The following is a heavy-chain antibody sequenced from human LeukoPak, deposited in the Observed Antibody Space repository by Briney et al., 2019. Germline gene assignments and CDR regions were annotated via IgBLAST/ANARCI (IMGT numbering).Heavy chain of an antibody. CDR1: GFTFDDYT. CDR3: AKDIKRVGWLEMSYFDY. J-gene: IGHJ4*02. Sequence: PGGSLRLSCAAPGFTFDDYTMHWVRQAPGKGLEWVSLISWDGGITYYAGSVKGRFTISRDNRKNSLYLQINSLRTEDTALYYSAKDIKRVGWLEMSYFDYWGQGTLVTVSS. V-gene: IGHV3-43*01. CDR2: ISWDGGIT. D-gene: IGHD6-19*01.